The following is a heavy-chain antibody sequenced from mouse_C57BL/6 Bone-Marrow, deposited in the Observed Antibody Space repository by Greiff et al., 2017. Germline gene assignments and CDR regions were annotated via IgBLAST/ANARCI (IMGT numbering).Heavy chain of an antibody. V-gene: IGHV5-17*01. CDR2: ISSGCSTI. CDR3: AYYGSSYGYWYYDV. Sequence: EVQVVESGGGLVKPGGSLKLSCAASGFPFSDYGMHWVRQAPEKGLAWVAYISSGCSTIYYADTVKGRFTISRDNARNTLFLQMTSLRSEDTAMYYCAYYGSSYGYWYYDVWGTGTTVTVAS. D-gene: IGHD1-1*01. CDR1: GFPFSDYG. J-gene: IGHJ1*03.